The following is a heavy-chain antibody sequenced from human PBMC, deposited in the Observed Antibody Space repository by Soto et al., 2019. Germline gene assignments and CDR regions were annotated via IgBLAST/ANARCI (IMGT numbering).Heavy chain of an antibody. D-gene: IGHD6-13*01. Sequence: GESLKISCDASASSITSYLIGWVRQMPGKGVESMGIIYPGYSDTIYSPSFRGHVTISADNSISTAYLNWSSLKASDTAMYYCASMGWEAAANYYYGMDVWGEGSTVTVSS. J-gene: IGHJ6*04. CDR3: ASMGWEAAANYYYGMDV. CDR2: IYPGYSDT. V-gene: IGHV5-51*01. CDR1: ASSITSYL.